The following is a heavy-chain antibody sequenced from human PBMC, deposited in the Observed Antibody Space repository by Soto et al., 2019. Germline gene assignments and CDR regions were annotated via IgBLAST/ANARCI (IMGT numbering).Heavy chain of an antibody. Sequence: QVQLVESGGGLVKPGGSLRLSCAASGFTFSDYYMSWIRQAPGKGLEWVSHISGSGSTIYFADSVKGRFTISRDNAKESLHLQRKSLRAEETAVHYCARDGSSSSCYGYFQHWGQGTRVTVSS. D-gene: IGHD2-2*01. CDR1: GFTFSDYY. J-gene: IGHJ1*01. V-gene: IGHV3-11*01. CDR2: ISGSGSTI. CDR3: ARDGSSSSCYGYFQH.